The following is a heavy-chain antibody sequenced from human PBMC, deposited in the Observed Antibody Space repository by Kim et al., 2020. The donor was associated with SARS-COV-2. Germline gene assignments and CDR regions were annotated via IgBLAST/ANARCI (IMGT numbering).Heavy chain of an antibody. J-gene: IGHJ6*02. V-gene: IGHV3-11*01. CDR1: GFTFSDYY. CDR2: ISSSGSTI. Sequence: GGSLRLSCAASGFTFSDYYMSWIRQAPGKGLEWVSYISSSGSTIYYAYSVKGRFTISRDNAKNSLYLQMNSLRAEDTAVYYCARDGKSYYDFWSGYEWSSYYYYGMEVWGQGPTVTVSS. CDR3: ARDGKSYYDFWSGYEWSSYYYYGMEV. D-gene: IGHD3-3*01.